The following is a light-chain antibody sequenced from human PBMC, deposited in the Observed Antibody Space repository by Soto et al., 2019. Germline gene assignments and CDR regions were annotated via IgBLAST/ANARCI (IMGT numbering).Light chain of an antibody. CDR2: DAS. CDR1: QSVSTY. V-gene: IGKV3-11*01. CDR3: QQRTNWPLT. Sequence: ETVLTQSPATLSLSPGERATLSCRASQSVSTYLAWYQHKPGQAPRLLIYDASSRATGIPARFSGSGSGADFTLPISSLEPEDFAVYYCQQRTNWPLTFGGGTKVEIK. J-gene: IGKJ4*01.